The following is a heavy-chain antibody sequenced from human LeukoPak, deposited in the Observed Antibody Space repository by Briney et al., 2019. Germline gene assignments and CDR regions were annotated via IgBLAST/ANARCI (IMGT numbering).Heavy chain of an antibody. CDR2: IKQDGSEK. J-gene: IGHJ4*02. Sequence: PGGSLRLSCAASAFTFSSHWMNWVRQAPGKGLEWVANIKQDGSEKYYVESVKGRFTISRDNAKNSLYLQMNSLRAEDTAVYYCARACYLDSWGQGTLVTVSS. CDR1: AFTFSSHW. CDR3: ARACYLDS. V-gene: IGHV3-7*01.